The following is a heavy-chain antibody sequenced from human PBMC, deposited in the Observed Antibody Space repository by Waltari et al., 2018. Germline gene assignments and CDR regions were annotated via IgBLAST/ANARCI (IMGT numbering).Heavy chain of an antibody. Sequence: QVQLQQWGAGLLKPSETLSLTCAVYGGSFSGYYWSWIRQPPGKGLEWIGEINHRGSTNYNPSRKSRVTISVDTSKNQFSLKLSSVTAADTAVYYCARVFYCSSTSCYGEKDYYYYGMDVWGQGTTVTVSS. CDR2: INHRGST. D-gene: IGHD2-2*01. CDR3: ARVFYCSSTSCYGEKDYYYYGMDV. J-gene: IGHJ6*02. V-gene: IGHV4-34*01. CDR1: GGSFSGYY.